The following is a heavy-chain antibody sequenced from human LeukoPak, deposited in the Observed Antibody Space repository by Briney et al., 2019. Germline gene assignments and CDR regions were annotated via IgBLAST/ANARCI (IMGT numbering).Heavy chain of an antibody. D-gene: IGHD4-23*01. CDR3: ARISVVTPGYFDY. CDR1: GFTVSSNY. V-gene: IGHV3-53*01. CDR2: IFSGGST. Sequence: GGSLRLSCAASGFTVSSNYMSWVRQAPGKGLEWVSVIFSGGSTFYADSVKGRFTISRDNSKNTPYLQMNSLRAEDTAVYYCARISVVTPGYFDYWGQGTLVTVSS. J-gene: IGHJ4*02.